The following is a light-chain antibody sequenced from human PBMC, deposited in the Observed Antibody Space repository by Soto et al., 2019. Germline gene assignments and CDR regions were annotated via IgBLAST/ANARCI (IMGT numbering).Light chain of an antibody. CDR2: VAS. Sequence: DIQLTQSPSFLSASVGDRVTITCRASQGISNYLAWYQQKPGKAPKLLIYVASTLQSGVPPRFSGSGSETEFAVTISSLQPEDFATYYCQQDNRYPSTFAGGTKMDIK. CDR1: QGISNY. J-gene: IGKJ4*01. CDR3: QQDNRYPST. V-gene: IGKV1-9*01.